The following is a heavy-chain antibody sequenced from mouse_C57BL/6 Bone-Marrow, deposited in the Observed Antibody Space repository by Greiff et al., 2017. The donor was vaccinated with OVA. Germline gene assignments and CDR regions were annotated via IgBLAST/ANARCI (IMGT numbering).Heavy chain of an antibody. J-gene: IGHJ3*01. CDR3: ARRSDGYYPFAY. D-gene: IGHD2-3*01. CDR1: GYTFTSYW. CDR2: IDPSDSYT. V-gene: IGHV1-69*01. Sequence: VKLQQPGAELVMPGASVKLSCKASGYTFTSYWMHWVKQRPGQGLEWIGEIDPSDSYTNYNQKFKGKSTLTVDKSSSTAYMQLSSLTSEDSAVYYCARRSDGYYPFAYWGQGTLVTVSA.